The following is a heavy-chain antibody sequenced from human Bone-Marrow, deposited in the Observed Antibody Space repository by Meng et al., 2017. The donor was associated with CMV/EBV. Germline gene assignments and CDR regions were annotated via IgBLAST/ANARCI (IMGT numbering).Heavy chain of an antibody. D-gene: IGHD3-3*01. V-gene: IGHV3-23*03. Sequence: GGSLRLSCAASGFTFSSYAMSWVRQAPGKGLEWVSVIYSGGSSTYYADSVKGRFTISRDNSKNTLYLQMNSLRAEDTAVYYCAKDFWSGYNYYYNGMDFWGQGTMVTVSS. CDR1: GFTFSSYA. CDR3: AKDFWSGYNYYYNGMDF. CDR2: IYSGGSST. J-gene: IGHJ6*01.